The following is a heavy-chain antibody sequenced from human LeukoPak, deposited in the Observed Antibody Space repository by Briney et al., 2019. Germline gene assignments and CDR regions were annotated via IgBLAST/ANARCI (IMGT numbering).Heavy chain of an antibody. D-gene: IGHD2-2*01. V-gene: IGHV1-2*06. Sequence: GASVKVSCKAAGYNFPAYFTHWVRQAPGQGLEWMGRINPNGGDTNYAQKFQGRVTMAGDTSISTAYMELSSLISDDTAVYYCARVGFTTSWSNFDYWGQGTLVTVSS. CDR1: GYNFPAYF. J-gene: IGHJ4*02. CDR2: INPNGGDT. CDR3: ARVGFTTSWSNFDY.